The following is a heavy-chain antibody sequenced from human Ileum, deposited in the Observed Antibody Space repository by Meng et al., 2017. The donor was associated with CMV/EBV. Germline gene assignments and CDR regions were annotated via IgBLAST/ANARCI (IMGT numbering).Heavy chain of an antibody. J-gene: IGHJ6*02. CDR1: GSSISSYY. Sequence: GESLKISCASSGSSISSYYMNWVRQAPGKGLEWISYISSSGETVSYAESVKGRLTISRDNAKNSVFLQMHSLRAEDTAVYYCARGLLEWLQRHYHHGMEVWGQGTTVTVSS. D-gene: IGHD3-3*01. V-gene: IGHV3-48*03. CDR2: ISSSGETV. CDR3: ARGLLEWLQRHYHHGMEV.